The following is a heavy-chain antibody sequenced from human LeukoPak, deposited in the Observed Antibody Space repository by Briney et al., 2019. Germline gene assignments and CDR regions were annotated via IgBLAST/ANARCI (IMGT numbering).Heavy chain of an antibody. J-gene: IGHJ4*02. Sequence: ASVKVSCKASGYIFTSYGISWVRQAPGQGLEWMGGFDPEDGEAIYAQKFQGRVTMTEDTSTDTAYMELSSLRSEDTAVYYCATLGTMIVVVPYFDYWGQGTLVTVSS. D-gene: IGHD3-22*01. CDR2: FDPEDGEA. CDR3: ATLGTMIVVVPYFDY. CDR1: GYIFTSYG. V-gene: IGHV1-24*01.